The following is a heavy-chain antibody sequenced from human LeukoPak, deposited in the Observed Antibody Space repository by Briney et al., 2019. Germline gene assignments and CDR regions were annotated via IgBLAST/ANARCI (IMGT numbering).Heavy chain of an antibody. CDR3: ASTGSGSTDF. CDR1: VDSITSFY. Sequence: SETLSLTCTVSVDSITSFYWSWIRQPPEEGMEWIGSVYYSGITNYNPSLKSRVTMSVDTSKKQFSLDLNSVTAADTAVYYCASTGSGSTDFWGQGTLVTVSS. D-gene: IGHD1-26*01. J-gene: IGHJ4*02. V-gene: IGHV4-59*01. CDR2: VYYSGIT.